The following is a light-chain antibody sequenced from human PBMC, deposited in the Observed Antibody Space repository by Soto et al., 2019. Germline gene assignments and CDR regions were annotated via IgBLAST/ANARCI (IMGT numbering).Light chain of an antibody. V-gene: IGKV1-5*03. CDR2: KAS. CDR1: QSISSW. J-gene: IGKJ2*01. CDR3: QEYNSHSRYT. Sequence: DIQMTQSTSTLSASVGDRVTITCRASQSISSWLAWYQQKPGKAPKLLIYKASSLESGVPSRFSGSGSGTEFTLTISSLQPDDYATYYCQEYNSHSRYTFGQGTKLEIK.